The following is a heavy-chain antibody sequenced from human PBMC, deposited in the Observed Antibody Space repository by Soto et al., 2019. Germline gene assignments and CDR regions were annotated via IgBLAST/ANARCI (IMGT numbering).Heavy chain of an antibody. V-gene: IGHV4-4*02. CDR3: ARRSTTASYYYGSGSYSWFDP. D-gene: IGHD3-10*01. CDR2: IYHSGST. Sequence: SETLSLTCAVSGGSISSSNWWSWVRQPPGKGLEWIGEIYHSGSTNYNPSLKSRVTISVDTSKNQFSLKLSSVTAADTAVYYCARRSTTASYYYGSGSYSWFDPWGQGTLVTVSS. J-gene: IGHJ5*02. CDR1: GGSISSSNW.